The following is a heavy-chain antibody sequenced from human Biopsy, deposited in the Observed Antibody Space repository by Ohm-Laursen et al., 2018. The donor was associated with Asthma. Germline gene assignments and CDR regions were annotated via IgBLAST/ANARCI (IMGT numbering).Heavy chain of an antibody. CDR3: ARTHERWTSIQDDALDI. D-gene: IGHD4-23*01. CDR2: ISYDGGNK. J-gene: IGHJ3*02. Sequence: RSLRLSCAASRFTYEMHWVRQAPGKGLEWVAVISYDGGNKFYGDSVKGRFTLSRDNSRNTLYLQMNSLRVEDTAIYYCARTHERWTSIQDDALDIWGQGTVVIVSS. CDR1: RFTYE. V-gene: IGHV3-30*03.